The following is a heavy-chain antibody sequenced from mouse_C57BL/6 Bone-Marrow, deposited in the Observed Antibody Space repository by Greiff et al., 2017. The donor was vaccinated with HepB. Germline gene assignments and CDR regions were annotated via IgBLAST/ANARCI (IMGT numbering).Heavy chain of an antibody. CDR3: ARGWLLRFLDY. CDR1: GYTFTSYG. V-gene: IGHV1-81*01. CDR2: IYPRSGNN. J-gene: IGHJ2*01. Sequence: VQLQQSGAELARPGASVKLSCKASGYTFTSYGISWVKQRTGQGLEWIGEIYPRSGNNYYNEKFKGKATLTADKSSSTAYMELRSLTSEDSAVYFCARGWLLRFLDYWGQGTTLTVSS. D-gene: IGHD2-3*01.